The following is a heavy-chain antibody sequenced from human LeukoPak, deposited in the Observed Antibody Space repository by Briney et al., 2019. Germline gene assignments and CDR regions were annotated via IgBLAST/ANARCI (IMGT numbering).Heavy chain of an antibody. CDR1: GGSISSYY. V-gene: IGHV4-59*01. CDR2: IYYSGYT. Sequence: TSETLSLTCTVSGGSISSYYWSWIRQPPGKGLKWIGNIYYSGYTTYGPSLRSRVTISVDTSKNQFSLKLSSVTAADTAVYYCARETSQKGAHYMDVWGKGTTITISS. CDR3: ARETSQKGAHYMDV. D-gene: IGHD3-16*01. J-gene: IGHJ6*03.